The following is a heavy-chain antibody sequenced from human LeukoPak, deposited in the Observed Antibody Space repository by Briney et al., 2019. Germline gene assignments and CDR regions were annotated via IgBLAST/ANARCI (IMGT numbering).Heavy chain of an antibody. CDR1: GYNFISYY. CDR3: AREDVVLVDAVRYYYHGLDV. V-gene: IGHV1-46*01. CDR2: INPSGGSS. J-gene: IGHJ6*02. Sequence: ASVKVSCKASGYNFISYYMHWVRQSPGQGLEWMGIINPSGGSSSYGQKFQDRVTMTRDTSTSTVYMELSSLKSEDTAVYYCAREDVVLVDAVRYYYHGLDVWGQGTTVTVSS. D-gene: IGHD2-8*01.